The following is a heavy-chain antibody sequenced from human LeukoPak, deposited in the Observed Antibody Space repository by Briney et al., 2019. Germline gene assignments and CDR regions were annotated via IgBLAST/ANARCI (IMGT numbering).Heavy chain of an antibody. J-gene: IGHJ4*02. V-gene: IGHV4-31*01. CDR1: GCSITSGTYY. CDR2: VYSSGST. Sequence: SATLSLTCTVSGCSITSGTYYWTWLRQNPGKGLERIAYVYSSGSTYYNPSLKSLITMSLDTSKNQFPLSLNSVTAADTAVYYCARDCPSPTCPLFDSWGQGTLVTVSS. CDR3: ARDCPSPTCPLFDS.